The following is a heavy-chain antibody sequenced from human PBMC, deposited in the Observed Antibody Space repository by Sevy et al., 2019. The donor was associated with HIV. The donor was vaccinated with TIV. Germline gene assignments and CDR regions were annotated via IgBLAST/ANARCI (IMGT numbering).Heavy chain of an antibody. CDR3: ARVVGYDFWSGYYPYYFDY. V-gene: IGHV4-31*03. CDR2: IYYSGST. Sequence: SETLSLTCTVSGGSISSGGYYWSWIRQHPGKGPEWIGYIYYSGSTYYNPSLKSRVTISVDTSKNQFSLKLSSVTAADTAVYYCARVVGYDFWSGYYPYYFDYWGQGTLVTVSS. D-gene: IGHD3-3*01. J-gene: IGHJ4*02. CDR1: GGSISSGGYY.